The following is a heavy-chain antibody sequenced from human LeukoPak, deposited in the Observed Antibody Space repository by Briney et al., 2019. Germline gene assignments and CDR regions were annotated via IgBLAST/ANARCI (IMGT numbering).Heavy chain of an antibody. V-gene: IGHV3-30*18. Sequence: GGSLRLSCAASGFTFSSYGMHWVRQAPGQGLEWVAVISYAGSNKYYADSVKGRFTISRDNSKNTLYLQMNSLRAVDPAVSYFSKGPHGDYAVDYWGQGTLVTVSS. J-gene: IGHJ4*02. D-gene: IGHD4-17*01. CDR2: ISYAGSNK. CDR3: SKGPHGDYAVDY. CDR1: GFTFSSYG.